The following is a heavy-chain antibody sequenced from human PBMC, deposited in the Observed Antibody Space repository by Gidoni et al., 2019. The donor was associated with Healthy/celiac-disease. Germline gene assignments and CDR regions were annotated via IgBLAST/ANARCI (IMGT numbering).Heavy chain of an antibody. J-gene: IGHJ5*02. D-gene: IGHD2-2*01. V-gene: IGHV2-5*02. Sequence: QITLKESGPTLVKPTQTLPLPCTFSGFSPRTLVVGVGWIRQPPGKALEWLALIYWDDDKRYSTSLKSRLTITKETSKNQVVLTMTNMDPVDTATYYCEHRSGYCSSTSCYNWFDPWGQGTLVTVSS. CDR3: EHRSGYCSSTSCYNWFDP. CDR1: GFSPRTLVVG. CDR2: IYWDDDK.